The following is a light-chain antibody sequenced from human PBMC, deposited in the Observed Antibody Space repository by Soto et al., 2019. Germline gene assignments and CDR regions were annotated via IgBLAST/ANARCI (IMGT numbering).Light chain of an antibody. V-gene: IGLV2-8*01. Sequence: QSALTQPPSVSGSPGQSVTISCTGTSSDVGGYNYVSWYQQHPGKAPKLLIYEVNKRPSGVSDRFSGSKSGNTASLTVSGLQAEDEADYYCSSYAGGNTQLFGGGTKLTVL. CDR1: SSDVGGYNY. CDR3: SSYAGGNTQL. J-gene: IGLJ3*02. CDR2: EVN.